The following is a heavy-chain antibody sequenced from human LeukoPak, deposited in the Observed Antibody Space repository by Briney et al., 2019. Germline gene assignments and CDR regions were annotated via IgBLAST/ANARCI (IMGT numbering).Heavy chain of an antibody. CDR3: AKGPDYYDSSGYYVARGGAFDI. J-gene: IGHJ3*02. Sequence: GGSLRLSCAASGFTFSSYAMSWVRQAPGKGLEWVSAISGSGGSTYHADSVKGRFTISRDNSKNTLYLQMNSLRAEDTAVYYCAKGPDYYDSSGYYVARGGAFDIWGQGTMVTVSS. V-gene: IGHV3-23*01. CDR1: GFTFSSYA. D-gene: IGHD3-22*01. CDR2: ISGSGGST.